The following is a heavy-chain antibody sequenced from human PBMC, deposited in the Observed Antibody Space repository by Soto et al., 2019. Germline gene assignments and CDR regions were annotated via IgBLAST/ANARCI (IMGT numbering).Heavy chain of an antibody. D-gene: IGHD2-2*03. J-gene: IGHJ3*02. CDR2: LYDLDGT. CDR1: GFTVSGKKY. CDR3: ATWRDQKHGYDI. V-gene: IGHV3-53*01. Sequence: GALELSCAASGFTVSGKKYVAWVRQAPGNGLEWVSALYDLDGTYYADSVEGRFITSSDSSRTTVYLQMNSLRPDDTAVYSCATWRDQKHGYDIWGQGTTDPVSS.